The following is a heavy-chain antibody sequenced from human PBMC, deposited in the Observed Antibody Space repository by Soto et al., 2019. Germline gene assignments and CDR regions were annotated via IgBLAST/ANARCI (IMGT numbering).Heavy chain of an antibody. CDR2: IYYSGST. Sequence: SETLSLTCTVSGGSISSGGYYWSWIRQHPGKGLEWIGYIYYSGSTYYNPSLKSRVTISVDTSKNQFSLKLSSVTAADTAVYCCARGSRYYYGSGSKRPNWFDPWGQGTLVTVSS. CDR1: GGSISSGGYY. CDR3: ARGSRYYYGSGSKRPNWFDP. D-gene: IGHD3-10*01. V-gene: IGHV4-31*03. J-gene: IGHJ5*02.